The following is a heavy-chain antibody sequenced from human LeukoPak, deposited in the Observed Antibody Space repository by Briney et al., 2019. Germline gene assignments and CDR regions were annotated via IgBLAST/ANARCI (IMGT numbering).Heavy chain of an antibody. V-gene: IGHV3-21*01. CDR2: ICSSSRYI. CDR1: GFTFSSYS. CDR3: ARGVGFDY. J-gene: IGHJ4*02. D-gene: IGHD1-26*01. Sequence: GGSLRLSCAASGFTFSSYSMNWVREAPGKGLECVSSICSSSRYIYHADSVKGRFTISRDNAKNSLYLQMNSLRAEDTAVYYCARGVGFDYWGQGTLVTVSS.